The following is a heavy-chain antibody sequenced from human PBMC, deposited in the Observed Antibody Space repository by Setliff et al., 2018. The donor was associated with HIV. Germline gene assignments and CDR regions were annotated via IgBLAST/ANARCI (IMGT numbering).Heavy chain of an antibody. J-gene: IGHJ6*03. CDR2: IYYSGST. CDR3: ARLGGYSSSWYVPYFYYMDV. CDR1: GGSISTYY. D-gene: IGHD6-13*01. V-gene: IGHV4-59*08. Sequence: TSETLSLTCSVSGGSISTYYWSWIRQPPGKGLECIGYIYYSGSTNYSPSLMSRVTISVDTSKNQFSLNLSSVTAADTAVYYCARLGGYSSSWYVPYFYYMDVWGKGTTVTVSS.